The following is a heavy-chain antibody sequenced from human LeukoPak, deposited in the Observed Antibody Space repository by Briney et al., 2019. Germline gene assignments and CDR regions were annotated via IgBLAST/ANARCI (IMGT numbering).Heavy chain of an antibody. V-gene: IGHV3-9*01. Sequence: PGGSLRLSCAASGFTFDDYAMHWVRQAPGKGLEWVSGISWNSGSIGYADSVKGRFTISRDNAKNSLYLQMNSLRAEDTAVYYCARDRYYDSSGYRHFDYWGQGTLVTVSS. CDR1: GFTFDDYA. CDR2: ISWNSGSI. CDR3: ARDRYYDSSGYRHFDY. D-gene: IGHD3-22*01. J-gene: IGHJ4*02.